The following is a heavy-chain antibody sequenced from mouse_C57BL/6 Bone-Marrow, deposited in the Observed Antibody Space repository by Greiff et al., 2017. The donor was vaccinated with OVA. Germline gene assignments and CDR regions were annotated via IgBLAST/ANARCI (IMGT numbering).Heavy chain of an antibody. Sequence: QVQLQQSGPGLVAPSQSLSITCTVSGFSFTSYAISWVRQPPGQGLEWLGVIWTGGGTTYNSALKSRLSISKDNSKSQVFLKMNSLQTDDTARYYCARWMGPYYDYDEGFDYWGQGTTLTVSS. J-gene: IGHJ2*01. CDR2: IWTGGGT. CDR3: ARWMGPYYDYDEGFDY. CDR1: GFSFTSYA. D-gene: IGHD2-4*01. V-gene: IGHV2-9-1*01.